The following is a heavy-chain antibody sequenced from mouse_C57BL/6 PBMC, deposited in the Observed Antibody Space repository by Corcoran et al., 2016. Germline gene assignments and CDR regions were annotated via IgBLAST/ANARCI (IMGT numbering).Heavy chain of an antibody. V-gene: IGHV1-26*01. CDR2: INPNNGGT. J-gene: IGHJ4*01. Sequence: EVQLQQSGPELVKPGASVKISCKASGYTFTDYYMNWVKQSHGKSLEWIGDINPNNGGTSYNQKFKGKATLTVDKSSSTAYMELRSLTSEDSAVYYCARSGSSWDYAMDYWGQGTSVTVSS. CDR3: ARSGSSWDYAMDY. D-gene: IGHD1-1*01. CDR1: GYTFTDYY.